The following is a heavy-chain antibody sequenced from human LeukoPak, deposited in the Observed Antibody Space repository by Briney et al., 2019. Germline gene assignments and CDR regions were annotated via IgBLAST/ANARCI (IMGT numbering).Heavy chain of an antibody. CDR3: ATSSGWYTYYFDY. J-gene: IGHJ4*02. D-gene: IGHD6-19*01. CDR2: ISSSSSYT. CDR1: GFTFSDYY. V-gene: IGHV3-11*06. Sequence: GGSLRLSCAASGFTFSDYYMSWIRQAPGKGLEWVSYISSSSSYTNYADSVKGRFTISRDNAKNSLYLQMNSLRAEDTAAYYCATSSGWYTYYFDYWGQGTLVTVSS.